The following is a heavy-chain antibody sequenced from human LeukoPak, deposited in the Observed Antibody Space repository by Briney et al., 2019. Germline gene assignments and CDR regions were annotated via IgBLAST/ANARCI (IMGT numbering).Heavy chain of an antibody. CDR2: IYYSGST. CDR3: ARDEIPVADSRDMDV. V-gene: IGHV4-59*01. D-gene: IGHD6-19*01. J-gene: IGHJ6*03. CDR1: GGSISSYY. Sequence: SETLSLTCTVSGGSISSYYWSWIRQPPGKGLEWIGYIYYSGSTNYNPSLKSRVTISVDTSKNQFSLKLSSVTAEDTAVYYCARDEIPVADSRDMDVWGKGTTVTVSS.